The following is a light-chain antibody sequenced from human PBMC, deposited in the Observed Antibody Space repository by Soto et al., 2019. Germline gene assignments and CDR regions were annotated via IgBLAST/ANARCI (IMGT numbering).Light chain of an antibody. J-gene: IGKJ1*01. V-gene: IGKV3-15*01. CDR1: QSVSNN. CDR3: QQYNNWPRT. CDR2: GAS. Sequence: EIVMTQSPATLSVSPGEGATLSCRASQSVSNNLAWYQQKPGQAPRLLIYGASTRATGIPARFSGSGSGTEFILTISSLQSEDFALYYCQQYNNWPRTFGQGTRVEIE.